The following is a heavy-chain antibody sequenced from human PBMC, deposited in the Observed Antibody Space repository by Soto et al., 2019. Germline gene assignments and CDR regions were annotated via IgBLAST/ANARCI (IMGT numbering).Heavy chain of an antibody. J-gene: IGHJ3*01. CDR2: LYDVDGS. D-gene: IGHD1-1*01. CDR1: GLTISGKKY. Sequence: DVQLVESGGGLIQPGESLRLSCAAFGLTISGKKYVAWVRQAPGKGLEWVSALYDVDGSFYADSVNGRFTTSSDSSKTTVYLQMNDLRPADTAVYYCATWHEREHAYDVWGPGTTVTVSS. V-gene: IGHV3-53*01. CDR3: ATWHEREHAYDV.